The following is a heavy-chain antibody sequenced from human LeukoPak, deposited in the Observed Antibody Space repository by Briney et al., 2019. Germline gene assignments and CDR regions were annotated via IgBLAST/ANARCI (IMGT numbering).Heavy chain of an antibody. D-gene: IGHD3-10*01. Sequence: PGGSLRLSCAASGLTGSHNYVSWVRQAPGKGLEWVGRIQSKTDGGTTEYAAPVKGRFTISRDDSTNTLYLQMNSLKTEDTGVYYCAAGGRVWGQGTTVTVSS. J-gene: IGHJ6*02. CDR2: IQSKTDGGTT. V-gene: IGHV3-15*01. CDR3: AAGGRV. CDR1: GLTGSHNY.